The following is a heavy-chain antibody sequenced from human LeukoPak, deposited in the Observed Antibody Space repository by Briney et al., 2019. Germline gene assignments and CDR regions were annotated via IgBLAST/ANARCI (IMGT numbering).Heavy chain of an antibody. D-gene: IGHD6-19*01. CDR1: GGSFSGYY. CDR3: ARHLGGSGWPRFDY. V-gene: IGHV4-34*01. CDR2: INHSGST. Sequence: PSETLSLTCAVYGGSFSGYYWSWIRQPPGKGLEWIGEINHSGSTNYNPSLKSRVTISVDKSKNQFSLKLSSVTAADTAVYYCARHLGGSGWPRFDYWGQGTLVTVSS. J-gene: IGHJ4*02.